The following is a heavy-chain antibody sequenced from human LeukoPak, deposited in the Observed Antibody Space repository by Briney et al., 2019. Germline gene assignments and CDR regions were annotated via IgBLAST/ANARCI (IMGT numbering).Heavy chain of an antibody. CDR1: GFTFSSYA. Sequence: GGSLRLSCAASGFTFSSYAMNWVRQAPGKGLEWVSFISGSGDTTYYADSVKGRFTISRDSSKNTLYLQMNSLRAEDTTVYYCAKAQAVAGGRWFDPWGQGTLVTVSS. CDR3: AKAQAVAGGRWFDP. CDR2: ISGSGDTT. D-gene: IGHD6-19*01. V-gene: IGHV3-23*01. J-gene: IGHJ5*02.